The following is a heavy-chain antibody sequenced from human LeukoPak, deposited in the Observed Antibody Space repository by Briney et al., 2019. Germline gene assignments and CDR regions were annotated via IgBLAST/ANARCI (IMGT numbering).Heavy chain of an antibody. Sequence: GGSLRLSCAASGFTFSSYGMHWVRQAPGKGLEWVAVISYDGSNKYYADSVKGRFTISRDNSKNTLYLQMNSLRAEDTAVYYCAILGVVIAATADYWGQGTLVTVSS. D-gene: IGHD2-15*01. V-gene: IGHV3-30*03. CDR3: AILGVVIAATADY. CDR2: ISYDGSNK. J-gene: IGHJ4*02. CDR1: GFTFSSYG.